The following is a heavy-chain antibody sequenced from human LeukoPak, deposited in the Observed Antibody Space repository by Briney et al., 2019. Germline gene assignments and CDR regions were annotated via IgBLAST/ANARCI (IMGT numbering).Heavy chain of an antibody. Sequence: KPSETLSLTCAVYGGSFSGYYWSWIRQPPGKGLEWIGEINHSGSTNYNPSLKSRVTISVDTSKNQFSLKLSSVTAADTAVYYCARKKATRFYSSSWYFAFDIWGQGTMVTVSS. CDR1: GGSFSGYY. D-gene: IGHD6-13*01. V-gene: IGHV4-34*01. J-gene: IGHJ3*02. CDR2: INHSGST. CDR3: ARKKATRFYSSSWYFAFDI.